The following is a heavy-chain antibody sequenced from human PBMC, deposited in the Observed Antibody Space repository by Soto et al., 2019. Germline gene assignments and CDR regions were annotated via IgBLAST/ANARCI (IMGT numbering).Heavy chain of an antibody. V-gene: IGHV3-7*01. CDR2: IKQDGSEK. J-gene: IGHJ4*02. D-gene: IGHD3-3*01. CDR3: ARDVRILFGTGPFDY. Sequence: GGSLRLSCAASGFTFSSYWMSWVRQTPGKGLEWVANIKQDGSEKYYVDSVKGRFTISRDNAKNSLYLQMNSLRAEDTAVYYCARDVRILFGTGPFDYWGQGTLVTVSS. CDR1: GFTFSSYW.